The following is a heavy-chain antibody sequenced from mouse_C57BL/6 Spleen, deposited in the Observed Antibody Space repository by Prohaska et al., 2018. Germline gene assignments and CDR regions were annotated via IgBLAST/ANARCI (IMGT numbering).Heavy chain of an antibody. CDR3: AREGLYYFDY. Sequence: QVQLQQSGPELVKPGASVKISCKASGYSFTSYYIHWVKQRPGQGLEWIGWLYPGSGNTKYNEKFKGKATLTEDTSSRTDYMQLSSLTCEDSAVYYCAREGLYYFDYRGQGTTLTGSS. CDR1: GYSFTSYY. CDR2: LYPGSGNT. V-gene: IGHV1-66*01. D-gene: IGHD3-3*01. J-gene: IGHJ2*01.